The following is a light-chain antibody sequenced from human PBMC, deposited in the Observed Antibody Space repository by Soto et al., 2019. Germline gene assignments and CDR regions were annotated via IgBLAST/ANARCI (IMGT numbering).Light chain of an antibody. CDR3: QQYYETPHT. CDR1: QSVLYHSNNKNY. CDR2: WAS. V-gene: IGKV4-1*01. J-gene: IGKJ2*01. Sequence: DIVMTQSPDSLAVSLGERATINCRSSQSVLYHSNNKNYLAWYQQKPGQPPKLLMYWASTRESGVPDRFSGSGSGTDFTLTISSLQAEDVAVYYCQQYYETPHTFGQGTKLEIK.